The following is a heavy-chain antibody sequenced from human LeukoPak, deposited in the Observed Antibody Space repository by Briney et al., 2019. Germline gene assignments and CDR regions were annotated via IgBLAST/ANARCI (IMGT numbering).Heavy chain of an antibody. D-gene: IGHD6-19*01. Sequence: ASVKVSCKASGYTFIRYFMHWVRQAPGQGLEWMGWINPNSGGTNSAWKFQGRVTMTRDTTISTDCMELSRLRSDDTGVYFSARAPHGGWYSDWGQGNLVTVSS. J-gene: IGHJ4*02. CDR2: INPNSGGT. CDR3: ARAPHGGWYSD. V-gene: IGHV1-2*02. CDR1: GYTFIRYF.